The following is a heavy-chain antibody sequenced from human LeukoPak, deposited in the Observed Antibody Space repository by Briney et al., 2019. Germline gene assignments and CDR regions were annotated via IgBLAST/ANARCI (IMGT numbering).Heavy chain of an antibody. CDR2: INPDGSRT. V-gene: IGHV3-74*01. J-gene: IGHJ5*01. D-gene: IGHD2-21*02. CDR1: GFTFIGYE. Sequence: GGSLRLCCTACGFTFIGYEMHWIRQAPGKGLVSVSRINPDGSRTSYADSVNGRFTISRDNAKNTLSLHMNSLRADDTGVYYCARELPREVTLDSWGQGTLVTVSS. CDR3: ARELPREVTLDS.